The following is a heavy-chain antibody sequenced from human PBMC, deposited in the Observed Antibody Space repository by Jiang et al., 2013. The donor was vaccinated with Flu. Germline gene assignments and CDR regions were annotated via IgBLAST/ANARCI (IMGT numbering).Heavy chain of an antibody. CDR3: ARIVRASLGYFDY. V-gene: IGHV1-69*01. J-gene: IGHJ4*02. Sequence: TANYAQKFQGRVTITADESTSTAYMELSSLRSEDTAVYYCARIVRASLGYFDYWGQGTLVTVSS. D-gene: IGHD2/OR15-2a*01. CDR2: TA.